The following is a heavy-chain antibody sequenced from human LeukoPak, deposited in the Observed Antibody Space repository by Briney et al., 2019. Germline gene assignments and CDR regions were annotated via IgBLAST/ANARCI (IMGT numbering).Heavy chain of an antibody. CDR3: ARIHDSSGYLAPRYAFDI. D-gene: IGHD3-22*01. J-gene: IGHJ3*02. Sequence: SETLSLTCAVYGGSFSGYYWTWIRQPPGKGLEWIGEMNHSGSANYNPSLKSRVTISVDTSKNQFSLKLSSVTAADTAVYYCARIHDSSGYLAPRYAFDIWGQGTMVTVSS. CDR2: MNHSGSA. V-gene: IGHV4-34*01. CDR1: GGSFSGYY.